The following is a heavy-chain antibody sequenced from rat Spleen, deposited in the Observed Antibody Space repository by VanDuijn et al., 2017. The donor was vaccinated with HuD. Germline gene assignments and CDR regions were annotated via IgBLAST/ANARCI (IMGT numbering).Heavy chain of an antibody. Sequence: QVQLMESGPGLVQPSQTLSLTCTVSGFSLTSDGVSWVRQPPGKGLEWIAAVSSGGNTYYDSTLKSRLSISRDTSKSQVFWKMNSLQTEDTAIYYCTGNSGFSWFAYWGQGTLVTVSS. CDR3: TGNSGFSWFAY. V-gene: IGHV2S12*01. CDR1: GFSLTSDG. J-gene: IGHJ3*01. D-gene: IGHD4-4*01. CDR2: VSSGGNT.